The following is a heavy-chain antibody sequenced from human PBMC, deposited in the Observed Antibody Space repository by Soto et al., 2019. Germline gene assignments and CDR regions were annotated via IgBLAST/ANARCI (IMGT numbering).Heavy chain of an antibody. Sequence: QVQLVESGGGVVQPGRSLRLSCAASGFTFSSYGMHWVRQAPGKGLEWVAVISYDGSNKYYADSVKGRFTISRDNSKDPLYLQMNSLRAEDTAVYYCAKDHNDYIWGSYRYTYYFDYWGQGTLVTVSS. J-gene: IGHJ4*02. V-gene: IGHV3-30*18. D-gene: IGHD3-16*02. CDR3: AKDHNDYIWGSYRYTYYFDY. CDR1: GFTFSSYG. CDR2: ISYDGSNK.